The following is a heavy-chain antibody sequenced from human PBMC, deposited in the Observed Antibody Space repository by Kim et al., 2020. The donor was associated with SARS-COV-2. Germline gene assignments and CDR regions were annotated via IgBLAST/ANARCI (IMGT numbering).Heavy chain of an antibody. CDR3: ARHYLYYYDSSGYFDY. V-gene: IGHV3-11*04. J-gene: IGHJ4*02. D-gene: IGHD3-22*01. Sequence: SGKGRYTISRDNAKTSLYLQMNSLRAEDTAVYYCARHYLYYYDSSGYFDYWGQGTLVTVSS.